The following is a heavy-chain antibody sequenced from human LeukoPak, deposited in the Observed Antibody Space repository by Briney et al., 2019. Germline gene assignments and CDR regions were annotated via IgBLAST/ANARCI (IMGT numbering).Heavy chain of an antibody. V-gene: IGHV3-11*01. CDR3: AKALNVLVPSTSRWFDP. D-gene: IGHD2-2*01. Sequence: GGSLRLSCAASRFIFSNYYMSWIRQTPGKGLEWIANIGADGSSEYYADSAKGRFTISRDNSKNTLSLQMNSLRAEDTAVYYCAKALNVLVPSTSRWFDPWGQGTLVTVSS. CDR2: IGADGSSE. J-gene: IGHJ5*02. CDR1: RFIFSNYY.